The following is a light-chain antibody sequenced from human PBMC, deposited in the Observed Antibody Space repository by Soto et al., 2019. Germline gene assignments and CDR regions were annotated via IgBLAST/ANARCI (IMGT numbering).Light chain of an antibody. CDR2: GAS. CDR3: QHYGSSPQT. Sequence: EIVLTQSPGTLSLSPGERATLSCRASQSVSSSYLAWYQQKPGQAPRLLIYGASSRATGIPDRLSGSGSGADFTLTISRLEPEDFAVYYCQHYGSSPQTFGQGTKVDIK. J-gene: IGKJ1*01. CDR1: QSVSSSY. V-gene: IGKV3-20*01.